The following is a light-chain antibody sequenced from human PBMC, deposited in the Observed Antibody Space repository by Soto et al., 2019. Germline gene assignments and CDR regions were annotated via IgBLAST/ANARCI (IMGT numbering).Light chain of an antibody. CDR3: CSYAGSYSYV. J-gene: IGLJ1*01. Sequence: QSVLTQPRSVSGSPGQSVTISCTGTSSDVGAYNYVSWYQHLPGKAPKVMIYDVNKRPSGVPDRFSGSKSGNTAHLTISGLQAEDEADYFCCSYAGSYSYVFATGTKLTVL. V-gene: IGLV2-11*01. CDR2: DVN. CDR1: SSDVGAYNY.